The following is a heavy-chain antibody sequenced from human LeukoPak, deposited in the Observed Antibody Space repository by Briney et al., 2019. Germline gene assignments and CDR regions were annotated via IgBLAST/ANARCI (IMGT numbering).Heavy chain of an antibody. CDR1: GGSFSGYY. D-gene: IGHD1-26*01. Sequence: SETLSLTCAVYGGSFSGYYWSWIRQPPGKGLEWIGEINHSGSTNYNPSLKSRVTISVDTSKNQFSLKLSSVTAADTAVYYCARLYSGSYYGDDAFDIWGQGTMVTVSS. CDR3: ARLYSGSYYGDDAFDI. CDR2: INHSGST. J-gene: IGHJ3*02. V-gene: IGHV4-34*01.